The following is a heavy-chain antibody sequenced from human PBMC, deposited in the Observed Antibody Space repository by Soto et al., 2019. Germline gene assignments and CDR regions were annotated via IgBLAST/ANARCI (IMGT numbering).Heavy chain of an antibody. J-gene: IGHJ4*02. CDR3: ARDGYSSSYFDY. Sequence: QVQLVQSGAEVQKPGSSVKVSCKASGGSFSSYISWLRQAPGQGLEWMGGIILIFGTANYAQKFQDRVTITADKSTGTVYLELSSLRSDDTAVYYCARDGYSSSYFDYWGQGTLVTVSS. V-gene: IGHV1-69*06. CDR1: GGSFSSY. D-gene: IGHD6-19*01. CDR2: IILIFGTA.